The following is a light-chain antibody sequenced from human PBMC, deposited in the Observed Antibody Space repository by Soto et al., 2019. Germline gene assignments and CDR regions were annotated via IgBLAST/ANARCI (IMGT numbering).Light chain of an antibody. Sequence: QSAQTQPASVSGSPGQSITISCTGTSSDVGGYNYVSWYQQHPGKAPKLMIYDVYYRPSGVSNRFSASKSGNTASLTISGLQAEDEADYYCSSYTGSRTVVFGGGTKLTVL. CDR2: DVY. CDR3: SSYTGSRTVV. J-gene: IGLJ2*01. CDR1: SSDVGGYNY. V-gene: IGLV2-14*03.